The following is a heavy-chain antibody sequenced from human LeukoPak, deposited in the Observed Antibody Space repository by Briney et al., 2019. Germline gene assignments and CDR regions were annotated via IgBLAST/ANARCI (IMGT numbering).Heavy chain of an antibody. V-gene: IGHV4-61*01. CDR3: ARADDYGDFYFDY. Sequence: SETLSLTCTVSGGSISSGSYYWSWIRQPPGKGLEWIGYIYYSGSTNYNPSLKSRVTISVDTSKNQFSLKLSSVTAADTAVYYCARADDYGDFYFDYWGQGTLVTVSS. J-gene: IGHJ4*02. CDR1: GGSISSGSYY. CDR2: IYYSGST. D-gene: IGHD4-17*01.